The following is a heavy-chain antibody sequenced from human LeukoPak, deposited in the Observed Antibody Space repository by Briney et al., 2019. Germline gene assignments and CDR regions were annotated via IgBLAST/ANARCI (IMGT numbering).Heavy chain of an antibody. CDR3: ARLVLSRTWFDDF. CDR2: IEGDGSAK. CDR1: GFTLNSYA. V-gene: IGHV3-7*01. Sequence: GGSLRLSCAASGFTLNSYAMTWVRQAPRKGLEGVANIEGDGSAKYYVDSVKGRFTITRDNAKSSLFLQMNSLRAEDTAVYYCARLVLSRTWFDDFWGQGTLVTVSS. J-gene: IGHJ4*02. D-gene: IGHD6-13*01.